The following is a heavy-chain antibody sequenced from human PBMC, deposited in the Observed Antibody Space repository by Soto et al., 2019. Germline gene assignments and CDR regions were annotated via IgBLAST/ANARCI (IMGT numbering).Heavy chain of an antibody. D-gene: IGHD3-10*01. Sequence: PSETLSLTCAVYGGSFSGYYWSWIRQPPGKGLEWIGEINHSGSTNYNPSLKSRVTISVDTSKNQFSLKLSSVTAADTAVYYCARGGLLSGSYLSLFYWGQGTLVTVSS. CDR1: GGSFSGYY. J-gene: IGHJ4*02. CDR3: ARGGLLSGSYLSLFY. V-gene: IGHV4-34*01. CDR2: INHSGST.